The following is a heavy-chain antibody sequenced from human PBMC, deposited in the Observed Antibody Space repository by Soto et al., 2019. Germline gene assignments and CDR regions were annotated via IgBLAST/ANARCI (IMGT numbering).Heavy chain of an antibody. CDR2: IGGSGGGT. CDR1: GFTFSSYA. Sequence: GGSLRLSCAASGFTFSSYAVTWVRQAPGKGLGWVSVIGGSGGGTYYADSVKGRFTISRDNSKNTLYLQMNSLRAEDTAVYYCAKGTANWNFGYFDYWGQGTLVTVSS. CDR3: AKGTANWNFGYFDY. V-gene: IGHV3-23*01. D-gene: IGHD1-7*01. J-gene: IGHJ4*02.